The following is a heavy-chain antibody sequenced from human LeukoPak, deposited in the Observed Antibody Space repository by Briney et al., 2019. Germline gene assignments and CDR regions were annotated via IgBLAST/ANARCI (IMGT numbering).Heavy chain of an antibody. D-gene: IGHD7-27*01. CDR1: GFTFSTYA. V-gene: IGHV3-23*01. J-gene: IGHJ6*03. Sequence: GGSLRLSCAASGFTFSTYAMNWVRQAPGKGLEWVSTFSGSVDTTYYADSVKGRFTISRDSSKNTLYLQMNTLRAEDTAVYFCAKVATTGEAFYYYYMDVWGKGTTVTVSS. CDR2: FSGSVDTT. CDR3: AKVATTGEAFYYYYMDV.